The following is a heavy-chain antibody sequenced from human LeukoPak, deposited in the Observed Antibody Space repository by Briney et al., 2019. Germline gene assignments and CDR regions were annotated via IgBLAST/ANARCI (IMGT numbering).Heavy chain of an antibody. CDR2: ISYDGSNK. CDR3: ARVPGCDSSGYFDY. Sequence: GGSLRLSCAASGFIFSSYAMHWVRQAPGKGLEWVAVISYDGSNKYYADSVKGRFAISRDNSKNTLYLQMNSLRAEDTAVYYCARVPGCDSSGYFDYWGQGTLVTVSS. V-gene: IGHV3-30*09. J-gene: IGHJ4*02. D-gene: IGHD3-22*01. CDR1: GFIFSSYA.